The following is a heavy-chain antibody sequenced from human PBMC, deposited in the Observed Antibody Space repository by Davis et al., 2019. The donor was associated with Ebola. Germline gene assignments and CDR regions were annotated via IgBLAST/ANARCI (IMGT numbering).Heavy chain of an antibody. CDR2: IRPDGSEE. V-gene: IGHV3-7*03. J-gene: IGHJ4*02. Sequence: GESLKISCVASGFTFRNYWMSWVRQAPGKGLEWVAIIRPDGSEEQYVDSLKGRITISRDNAKNSLYLQVNNLRDEDTAVYCCAKFSRGGESDWGQGTLVTVSS. CDR1: GFTFRNYW. D-gene: IGHD2-15*01. CDR3: AKFSRGGESD.